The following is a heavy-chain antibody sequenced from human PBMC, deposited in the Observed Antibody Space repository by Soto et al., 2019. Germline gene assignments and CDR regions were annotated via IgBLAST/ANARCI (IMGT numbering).Heavy chain of an antibody. CDR2: IWYDGSNE. CDR1: GFTFRSYG. Sequence: PGGSLRLSCAASGFTFRSYGMHWVRQAPGKGLEWVAIIWYDGSNEYYADSVKGRFTISRDNSRNTLYLQMNSLRDDDTAVYYCAREVGGHAGLQGRFDYRGQGMLITGSS. D-gene: IGHD4-4*01. J-gene: IGHJ4*02. CDR3: AREVGGHAGLQGRFDY. V-gene: IGHV3-33*01.